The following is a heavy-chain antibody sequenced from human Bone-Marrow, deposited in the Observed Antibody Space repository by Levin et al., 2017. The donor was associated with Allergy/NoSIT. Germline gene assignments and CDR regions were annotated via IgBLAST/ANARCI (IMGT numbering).Heavy chain of an antibody. CDR1: GASIRITDYF. V-gene: IGHV4-39*02. D-gene: IGHD2-15*01. J-gene: IGHJ2*01. Sequence: SQTLSLPCSVSGASIRITDYFWGWVRQSPGKGLQWIGSLYYGGSIYYNPSLKSRVTISVDTSKNHFSLNVISVTAADTALYFCARMDEDRFFDLWGRGTPVTVSS. CDR3: ARMDEDRFFDL. CDR2: LYYGGSI.